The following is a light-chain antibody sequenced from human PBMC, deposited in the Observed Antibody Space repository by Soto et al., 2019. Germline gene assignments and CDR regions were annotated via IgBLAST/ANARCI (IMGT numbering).Light chain of an antibody. Sequence: EIVLTQSPGTLSLFPGETATLSCRASQSVTTNLAWFQQKPGQAPRLLIYGASTRATGIPARFSGSGSGTEFTLTISRLEPEDFAVYYCQQYGSSGTFGQGTKVDIK. CDR3: QQYGSSGT. CDR2: GAS. CDR1: QSVTTN. J-gene: IGKJ1*01. V-gene: IGKV3-20*01.